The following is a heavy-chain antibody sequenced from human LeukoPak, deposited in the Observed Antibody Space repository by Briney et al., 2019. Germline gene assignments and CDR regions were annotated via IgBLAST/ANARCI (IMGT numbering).Heavy chain of an antibody. CDR3: ARGAGRYYYDSSGFDY. CDR1: GFTFSSYW. D-gene: IGHD3-22*01. CDR2: INSDGSST. Sequence: PGGSLRLSCAASGFTFSSYWMHWVRQAPGKGLVWVPRINSDGSSTSYADSVKGRFTISRDNAKNTLYLQMNSLRAEDTAVYYCARGAGRYYYDSSGFDYWGQGTLVTVSS. J-gene: IGHJ4*02. V-gene: IGHV3-74*01.